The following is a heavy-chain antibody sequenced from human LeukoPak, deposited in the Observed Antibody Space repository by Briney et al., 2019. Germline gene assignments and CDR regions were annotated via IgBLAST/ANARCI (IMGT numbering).Heavy chain of an antibody. J-gene: IGHJ6*02. D-gene: IGHD3-3*01. V-gene: IGHV1-18*01. CDR2: ISGYNGNT. Sequence: ASVKVSCKASGYPFTSYGISWVRQAPGQGLEWMGWISGYNGNTNYAQKLQGRVTMTTDTSTSTAYMELRSLRSDDTAVYYCASDYRKVFGVIIIDGMDVWGQGTTVTVSS. CDR1: GYPFTSYG. CDR3: ASDYRKVFGVIIIDGMDV.